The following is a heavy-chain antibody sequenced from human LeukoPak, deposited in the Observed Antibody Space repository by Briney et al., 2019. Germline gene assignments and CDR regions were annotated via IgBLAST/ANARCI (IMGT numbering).Heavy chain of an antibody. V-gene: IGHV1-69*04. CDR1: GGTFSSYA. CDR3: ARDFDWLYGYYFDY. Sequence: ASVKVSCKASGGTFSSYAISWVRQAPGQGLEWMGRIIPILGIANYAQKFLGKVTITADKSTSTAYMELSSLRSEDTAVYYCARDFDWLYGYYFDYWGQGTLVTVSS. D-gene: IGHD3-9*01. J-gene: IGHJ4*02. CDR2: IIPILGIA.